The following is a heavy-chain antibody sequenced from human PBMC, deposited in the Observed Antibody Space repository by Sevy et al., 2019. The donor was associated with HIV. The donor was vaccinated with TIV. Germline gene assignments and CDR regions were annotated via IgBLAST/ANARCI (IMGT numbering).Heavy chain of an antibody. Sequence: GGSLRLSCAASAFTFSTYSMNWVRQAPGKGLEWISYITGSTSTIHYADSVKGRFTISGDNAKNSLYLQMDSLRAEDTAIYYCARGKVGVAVFDYWGQGNLVTVSS. J-gene: IGHJ4*02. CDR1: AFTFSTYS. V-gene: IGHV3-48*01. CDR2: ITGSTSTI. CDR3: ARGKVGVAVFDY. D-gene: IGHD1-26*01.